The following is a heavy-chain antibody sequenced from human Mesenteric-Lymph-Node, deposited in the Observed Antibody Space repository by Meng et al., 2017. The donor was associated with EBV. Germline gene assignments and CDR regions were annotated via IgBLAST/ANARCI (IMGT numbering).Heavy chain of an antibody. Sequence: QVQLQEPGPGLAKPSETLSLTCTVSGGSIYNYYWSWIRQPPGKGLEWIGCIYSSGSTDYNPSLESRVTISIDTSQSHFSLRLSSVTAVDTAVYYCARGRTSTNSWGQGTLVTVSS. J-gene: IGHJ4*02. CDR1: GGSIYNYY. CDR2: IYSSGST. V-gene: IGHV4-59*01. CDR3: ARGRTSTNS.